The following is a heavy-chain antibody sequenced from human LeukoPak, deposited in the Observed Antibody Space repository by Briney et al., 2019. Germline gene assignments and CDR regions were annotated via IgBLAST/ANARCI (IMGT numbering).Heavy chain of an antibody. V-gene: IGHV4-59*08. CDR2: ISYSGST. CDR1: VGSISSFY. J-gene: IGHJ4*02. Sequence: SETLSLTCTVSVGSISSFYWSWIRQPPGKGLEWIGYISYSGSTNYSPSLKSRVTISVDTSKKQFSLKLRSVTAADTAVYYCARHTSSCWYFIDYWGQGTLVTVSS. CDR3: ARHTSSCWYFIDY. D-gene: IGHD6-19*01.